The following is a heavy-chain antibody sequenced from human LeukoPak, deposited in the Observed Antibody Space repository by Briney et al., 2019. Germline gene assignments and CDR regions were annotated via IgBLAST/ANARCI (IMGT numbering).Heavy chain of an antibody. CDR3: ANEYSKGDV. V-gene: IGHV3-23*01. D-gene: IGHD1-26*01. CDR1: GFTFPNYV. J-gene: IGHJ3*01. CDR2: ISDNGGNT. Sequence: GGSLRLSCAASGFTFPNYVMSWVRQAPGKGLEWVSSISDNGGNTYYADSVKGRFTISRDNSKNTLYLQMNSLRVEDAAVYYCANEYSKGDVWGQGTMVTVSS.